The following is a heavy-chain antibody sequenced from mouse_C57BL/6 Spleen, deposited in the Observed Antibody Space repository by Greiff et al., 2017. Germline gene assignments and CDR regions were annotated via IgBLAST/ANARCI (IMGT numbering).Heavy chain of an antibody. D-gene: IGHD1-1*02. V-gene: IGHV5-16*01. J-gene: IGHJ4*01. CDR2: INYDGSST. CDR1: GFTFSDYY. CDR3: ARERGKYGDAMDY. Sequence: EVKLMESEGGLVQPGSSMKLSCTASGFTFSDYYMAWVRQVPEKGLEWVANINYDGSSTYYLDSLKSRFIISRDNAKNILYLQMSSLKSEDTATYYCARERGKYGDAMDYWGQGTSVTVSS.